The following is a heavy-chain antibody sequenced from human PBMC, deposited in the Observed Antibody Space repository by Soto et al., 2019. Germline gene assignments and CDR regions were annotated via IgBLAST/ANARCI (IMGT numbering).Heavy chain of an antibody. D-gene: IGHD5-12*01. CDR3: ERVLDAGGDGYNSPFDY. CDR1: GYTFTSYD. J-gene: IGHJ4*02. CDR2: MNPNSGKT. V-gene: IGHV1-8*01. Sequence: ASVKVSCKASGYTFTSYDINWVRQATGQGLEWMGWMNPNSGKTGYAQKFQGRVTMTRDTSISTAYMELSRLRSDDTDVYYCERVLDAGGDGYNSPFDYWGQGTLVTVSS.